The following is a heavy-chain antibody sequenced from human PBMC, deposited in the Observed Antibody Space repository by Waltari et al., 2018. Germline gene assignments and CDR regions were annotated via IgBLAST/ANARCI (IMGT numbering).Heavy chain of an antibody. V-gene: IGHV4-4*07. CDR3: AREYSSGWYRYNWFDP. Sequence: QVQLQESGPGLVKPSETLPLTCTVSGGSISSYYWSWIRQPAGKGLEWIGRIYTSGSTNYNPSLKSRVTMSVDTSKNQFSLKLSSVTAADTAVYYCAREYSSGWYRYNWFDPWGQGTLVTVSS. CDR2: IYTSGST. D-gene: IGHD6-19*01. CDR1: GGSISSYY. J-gene: IGHJ5*02.